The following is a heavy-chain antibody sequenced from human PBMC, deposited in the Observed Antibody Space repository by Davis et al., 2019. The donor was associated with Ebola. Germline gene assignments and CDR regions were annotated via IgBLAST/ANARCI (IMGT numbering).Heavy chain of an antibody. D-gene: IGHD2-2*01. J-gene: IGHJ6*02. CDR2: ISSSGSTI. V-gene: IGHV3-11*01. CDR3: ASGDNIVVPAATPELGYYGMDV. CDR1: GGSFSGYY. Sequence: LSLTCAVYGGSFSGYYWSWIRQAPGKGLEWVSYISSSGSTIYYADSVKGRFTISRDNAKNSLYLQMNSLRAEDTAVYYCASGDNIVVPAATPELGYYGMDVWGQGTTVTVSS.